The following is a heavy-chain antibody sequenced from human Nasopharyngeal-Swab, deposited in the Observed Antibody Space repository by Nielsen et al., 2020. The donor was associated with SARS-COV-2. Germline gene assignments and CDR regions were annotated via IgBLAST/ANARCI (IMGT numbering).Heavy chain of an antibody. Sequence: VRQAPGKGLEWVAVISYDGSNKYYADSVKGRFTISRDNSKNTLYLQMNSLRAEDTAVYYCAKGSGSLWFGDSYYFDYWGQGTLVTVSS. J-gene: IGHJ4*02. CDR2: ISYDGSNK. CDR3: AKGSGSLWFGDSYYFDY. D-gene: IGHD3-10*01. V-gene: IGHV3-30*18.